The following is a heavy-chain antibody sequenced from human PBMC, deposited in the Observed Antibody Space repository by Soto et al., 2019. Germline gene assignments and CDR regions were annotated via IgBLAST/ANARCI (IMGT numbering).Heavy chain of an antibody. J-gene: IGHJ5*01. V-gene: IGHV1-18*01. D-gene: IGHD3-22*01. CDR1: GYTFTSYV. CDR2: ISAYNGNT. Sequence: ASVKVSCKASGYTFTSYVISWVLQAPGQGLEWMGWISAYNGNTNYAQKLQGRVTMSTDTSTSTAYMELRSLRSDDTAVYYCARDESAHTMIVVGGFDSWGQGTLVTVSS. CDR3: ARDESAHTMIVVGGFDS.